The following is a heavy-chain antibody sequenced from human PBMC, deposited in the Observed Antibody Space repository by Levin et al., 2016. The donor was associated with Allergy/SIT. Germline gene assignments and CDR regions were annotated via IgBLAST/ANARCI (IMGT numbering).Heavy chain of an antibody. CDR2: ISSSGSTI. J-gene: IGHJ3*02. CDR3: ARSPGVLMVYAIPRAFDI. Sequence: GGSLRLSCAASGFTFSDYYMSWIRQAPGKGLEWVSYISSSGSTIYYADSVKGRFTISRDNAKNSLYLQMNSLRAEDTAVYYCARSPGVLMVYAIPRAFDIWGQGTMVTVSS. V-gene: IGHV3-11*01. CDR1: GFTFSDYY. D-gene: IGHD2-8*01.